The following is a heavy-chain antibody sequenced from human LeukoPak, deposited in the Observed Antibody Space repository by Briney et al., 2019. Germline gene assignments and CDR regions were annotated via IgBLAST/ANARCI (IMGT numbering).Heavy chain of an antibody. CDR3: ARVWGYCSGGSCYAFDI. J-gene: IGHJ3*02. Sequence: GGSLRLSCAASGFPFDDYAMHWVRQPPGKGLEWVSGISWNSGNIGYADSVKGRFTISRDNAKNSLYLQMNSLRAEDTAVCYCARVWGYCSGGSCYAFDIWGQGTMVTVSS. CDR1: GFPFDDYA. CDR2: ISWNSGNI. D-gene: IGHD2-15*01. V-gene: IGHV3-9*01.